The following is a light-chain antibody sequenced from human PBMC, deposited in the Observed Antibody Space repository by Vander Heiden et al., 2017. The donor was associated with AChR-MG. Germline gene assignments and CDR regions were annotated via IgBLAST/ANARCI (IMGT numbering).Light chain of an antibody. J-gene: IGKJ1*01. CDR3: QQYNNWLST. V-gene: IGKV3-15*01. Sequence: EAVLTQSPATLPVSPGERATLSSRASQTIYTNLARYQQKPGQAPRLLIFGASTRATASPSRFSGSGSGTKFTLTISSLPSEDFAVYYCQQYNNWLSTFGQGTKVEIK. CDR2: GAS. CDR1: QTIYTN.